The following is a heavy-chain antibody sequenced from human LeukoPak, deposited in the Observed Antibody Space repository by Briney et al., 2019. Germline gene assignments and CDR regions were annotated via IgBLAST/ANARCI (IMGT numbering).Heavy chain of an antibody. D-gene: IGHD3-9*01. J-gene: IGHJ4*02. CDR2: IYYSGST. CDR1: GGSISSYY. Sequence: PSETLSLTCTVSGGSISSYYWSWIRQPPGKRLEWIGYIYYSGSTNYNPSLKSRVTISVDTSKNQFSLKLSSVTAADTAVYYCARTYYDILTGYYSHFDYWGQGTLVTVSS. V-gene: IGHV4-59*08. CDR3: ARTYYDILTGYYSHFDY.